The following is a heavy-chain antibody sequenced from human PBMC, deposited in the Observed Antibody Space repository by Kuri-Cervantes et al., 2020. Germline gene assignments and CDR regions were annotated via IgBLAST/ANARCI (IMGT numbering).Heavy chain of an antibody. J-gene: IGHJ6*02. CDR2: ISSSSSII. Sequence: ESLKISCAASGFTFSSYSMNWVRQAPGKGLEWVSYISSSSSIIYYADSVKGRFTISRDNAKNSLYLQMNSLRDEDTAVYYCARDSSITMVRGVISNGMDVWGQGTTVTVSS. CDR3: ARDSSITMVRGVISNGMDV. D-gene: IGHD3-10*01. V-gene: IGHV3-48*02. CDR1: GFTFSSYS.